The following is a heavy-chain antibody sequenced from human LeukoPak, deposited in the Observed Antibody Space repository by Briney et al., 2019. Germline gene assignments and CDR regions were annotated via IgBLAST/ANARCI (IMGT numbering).Heavy chain of an antibody. J-gene: IGHJ1*01. CDR2: TYNSGRT. Sequence: SETLSLTCTVSGGSISSGGYYWSWIRQHPGKGLEWIGYTYNSGRTDYNPSLKSRVTISVDMSKSQFSLKLSSATAADTAVYYCARARVETGYYYDSSGYYGYFQYWGQGTLVTVSS. CDR3: ARARVETGYYYDSSGYYGYFQY. D-gene: IGHD3-22*01. CDR1: GGSISSGGYY. V-gene: IGHV4-31*03.